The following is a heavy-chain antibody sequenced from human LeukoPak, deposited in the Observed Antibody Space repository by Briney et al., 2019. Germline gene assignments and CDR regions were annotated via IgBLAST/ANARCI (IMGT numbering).Heavy chain of an antibody. Sequence: PGGSLRLSCAASGFTFSSHWMHWVRQAPGKGLVWVSRISSDESSTTYADSVKGRFTISRDNAKNTLYLKMNTLRAEDTAIYFCARGGFTGTSCPYFDYWGQGTLVTVSS. CDR3: ARGGFTGTSCPYFDY. V-gene: IGHV3-74*01. CDR1: GFTFSSHW. CDR2: ISSDESST. D-gene: IGHD2-2*01. J-gene: IGHJ4*02.